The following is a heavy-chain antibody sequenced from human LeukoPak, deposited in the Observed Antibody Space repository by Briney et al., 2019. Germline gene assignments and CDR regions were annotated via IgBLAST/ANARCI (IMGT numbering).Heavy chain of an antibody. CDR2: ISAYNGNT. D-gene: IGHD6-19*01. CDR1: GYTFTSYG. V-gene: IGHV1-18*01. Sequence: ASVKVSCKASGYTFTSYGISWVRQAPGQGLEWMGWISAYNGNTNYAQKLQGRVTMTTDTSTSTAYMELRSLRSDDTAVYYCARDHTPRIAEAGLVDYWGQGTLVTVSS. CDR3: ARDHTPRIAEAGLVDY. J-gene: IGHJ4*02.